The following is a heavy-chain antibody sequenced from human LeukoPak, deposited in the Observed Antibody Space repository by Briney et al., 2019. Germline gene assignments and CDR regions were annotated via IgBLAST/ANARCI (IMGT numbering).Heavy chain of an antibody. CDR2: IYYSGST. J-gene: IGHJ4*02. Sequence: SETLSLTCTVSGGSISSYYWSWVRQPPGKGLEWIRYIYYSGSTNYNPSLKSRVTISVDTSKNQFSLKLSSVTAADTAVYYCAAIGNSYYYDSSGYYYFDYWGQGTLVTVSS. D-gene: IGHD3-22*01. V-gene: IGHV4-59*01. CDR1: GGSISSYY. CDR3: AAIGNSYYYDSSGYYYFDY.